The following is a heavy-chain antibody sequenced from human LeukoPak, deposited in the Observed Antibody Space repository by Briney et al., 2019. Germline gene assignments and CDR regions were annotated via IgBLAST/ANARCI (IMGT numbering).Heavy chain of an antibody. CDR2: IYPGDSDT. CDR3: ARLAGTMVLPNPLDY. Sequence: PGESLKISCKGSGYSFTNYWIGWVRQMPGKGLEWMGIIYPGDSDTRYSPSFQGQVTISADKSISTAYLQWSSLKASDTAMYYCARLAGTMVLPNPLDYWGQGTLVTVSS. D-gene: IGHD3-10*01. CDR1: GYSFTNYW. J-gene: IGHJ4*02. V-gene: IGHV5-51*03.